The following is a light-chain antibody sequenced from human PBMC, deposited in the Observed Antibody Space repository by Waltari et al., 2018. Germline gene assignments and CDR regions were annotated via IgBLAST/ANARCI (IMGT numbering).Light chain of an antibody. V-gene: IGLV2-14*01. CDR1: SSDVGGYHY. Sequence: QSALTQPASVSGSPGQSITTSCTGTSSDVGGYHYVSWYQQHPGKAPKLMIYEVSNRPSGVSNRFSGSKSGNTASLTISGLQAEDEADYYCSSYTSSSTLVFGGGTKLTVL. CDR2: EVS. CDR3: SSYTSSSTLV. J-gene: IGLJ3*02.